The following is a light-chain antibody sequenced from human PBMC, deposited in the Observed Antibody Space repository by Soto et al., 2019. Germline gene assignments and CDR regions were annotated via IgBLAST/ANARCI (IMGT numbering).Light chain of an antibody. CDR1: QGLGTN. CDR3: QHYGDSSWT. V-gene: IGKV3-20*01. J-gene: IGKJ1*01. Sequence: TVMTQSPATLSVSPGERATLSCRASQGLGTNLAWYQQKPGQAPRLLIFGTSNRAPGTSDRFSGSGSGTDFTLTISRLEPEDVAVYYCQHYGDSSWTVGQGTKVDIK. CDR2: GTS.